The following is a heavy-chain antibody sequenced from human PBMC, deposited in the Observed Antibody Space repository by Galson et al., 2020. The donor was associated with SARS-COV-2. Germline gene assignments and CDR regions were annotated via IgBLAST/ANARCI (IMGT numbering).Heavy chain of an antibody. CDR3: ARELLAAATYYYYYGMDV. CDR1: GGSISSSSYY. V-gene: IGHV4-39*07. CDR2: IYYSGST. J-gene: IGHJ6*02. D-gene: IGHD6-13*01. Sequence: SETLSLTCTVSGGSISSSSYYWGWIRQPPGKGLEWIGSIYYSGSTYYNPSLKSRVTISVDTSKNQFSLKLSSVTAADTAVYYCARELLAAATYYYYYGMDVWGQGTTVTVSS.